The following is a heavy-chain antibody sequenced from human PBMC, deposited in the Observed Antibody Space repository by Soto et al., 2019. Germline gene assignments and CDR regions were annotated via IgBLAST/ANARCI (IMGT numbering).Heavy chain of an antibody. CDR1: GFKYIISA. D-gene: IGHD3-3*01. CDR2: ISGSGGST. Sequence: PGGSLRLSCEASGFKYIISAMSWVRQTPGKGLEWVSAISGSGGSTYYADSVKGRFTISRDNSKNTLYLQMNSLRAEDTAVYYCAKDNTEWLTYFDYWGQGTLVTV. CDR3: AKDNTEWLTYFDY. V-gene: IGHV3-23*01. J-gene: IGHJ4*02.